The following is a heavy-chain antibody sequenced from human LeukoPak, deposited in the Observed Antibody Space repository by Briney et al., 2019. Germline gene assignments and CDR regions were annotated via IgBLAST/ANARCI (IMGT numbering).Heavy chain of an antibody. Sequence: GGSLRLSCAASGFSFSSYWLMWVRQTPGKGLRWVATIKEDGRQTFYSDSVMGRFTISIDSAKNSLYLQMNSLRVEETAVYYCYGTRGYWGQGALVTVSS. CDR2: IKEDGRQT. CDR1: GFSFSSYW. V-gene: IGHV3-7*01. J-gene: IGHJ4*02. D-gene: IGHD3-22*01. CDR3: YGTRGY.